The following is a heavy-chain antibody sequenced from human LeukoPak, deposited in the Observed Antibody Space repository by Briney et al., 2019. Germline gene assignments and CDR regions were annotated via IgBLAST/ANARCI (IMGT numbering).Heavy chain of an antibody. CDR3: ARCREYDFWSGYPTWDV. D-gene: IGHD3-3*01. J-gene: IGHJ6*04. Sequence: GGSLRLSCAASGFTFSDYYMSWIRQAPGKGLEWVSYISSSGSTIYYADSVKGRFTISRDNAKNSLYLQMNSLRAEDTAVYYCARCREYDFWSGYPTWDVWGKGTTVTVSS. CDR2: ISSSGSTI. CDR1: GFTFSDYY. V-gene: IGHV3-11*04.